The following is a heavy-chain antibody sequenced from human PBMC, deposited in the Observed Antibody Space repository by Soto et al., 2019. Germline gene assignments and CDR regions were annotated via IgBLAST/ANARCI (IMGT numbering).Heavy chain of an antibody. D-gene: IGHD2-21*01. CDR3: TTGLVKGRGAFDI. Sequence: GGSLRLSCAASGFTFSNAWMNWVRQAPGKGLEWVGRIKSKTDGGTTDYAAPVKGRFTISRDDSKNTLYLQMNSLKTEDTAVYYCTTGLVKGRGAFDIWGQGTMVTVSS. CDR2: IKSKTDGGTT. CDR1: GFTFSNAW. V-gene: IGHV3-15*07. J-gene: IGHJ3*02.